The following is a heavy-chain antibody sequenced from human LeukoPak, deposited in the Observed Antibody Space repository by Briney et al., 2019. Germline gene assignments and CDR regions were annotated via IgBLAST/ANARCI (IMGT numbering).Heavy chain of an antibody. J-gene: IGHJ5*02. D-gene: IGHD1-26*01. CDR2: IFYSGTT. V-gene: IGHV4-39*07. Sequence: KTSETLSLTCTVSGGSINRSSYYWGWIRQPPGKGLEWIGSIFYSGTTYYNPSLKSRVTISVDTSKNQFSLKLSSVTAADTAVYYCAIERVGSFDPWGQGTLVTVSS. CDR3: AIERVGSFDP. CDR1: GGSINRSSYY.